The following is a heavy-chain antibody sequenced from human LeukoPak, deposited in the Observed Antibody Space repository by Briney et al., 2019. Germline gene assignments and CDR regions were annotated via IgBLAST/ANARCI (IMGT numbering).Heavy chain of an antibody. CDR2: IYYSGST. V-gene: IGHV4-61*01. D-gene: IGHD5-18*01. J-gene: IGHJ6*03. Sequence: SETLSLTCTVSGYSISSGYYWGWIRQPPGKGLEWIGYIYYSGSTNYNPSLKSRISISVDTSKNQFSLKLSSVTAADTAVYYCARTTEGGYTYNYFYYYYMDVWGKGTSVTISS. CDR1: GYSISSGYY. CDR3: ARTTEGGYTYNYFYYYYMDV.